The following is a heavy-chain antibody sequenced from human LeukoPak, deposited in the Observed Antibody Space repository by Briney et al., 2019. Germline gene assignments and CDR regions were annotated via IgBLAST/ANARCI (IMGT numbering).Heavy chain of an antibody. CDR1: GGSISSSSYY. V-gene: IGHV4-39*01. CDR3: AGHIVVVTELSLWFDP. Sequence: KPSETLSLTCTVSGGSISSSSYYWGWIRQPPGKGLEWIVSIYYSGSTYYNPSLKSRVTISVDTSKNQFSLKLSSVTAADTAVYYCAGHIVVVTELSLWFDPWGQGTLVTVSS. J-gene: IGHJ5*02. CDR2: IYYSGST. D-gene: IGHD2-21*02.